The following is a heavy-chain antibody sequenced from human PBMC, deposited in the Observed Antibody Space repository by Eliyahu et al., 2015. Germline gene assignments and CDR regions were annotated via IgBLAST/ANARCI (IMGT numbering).Heavy chain of an antibody. CDR3: ARETRLSGLDY. CDR2: IYYSGST. D-gene: IGHD3-10*01. CDR1: GGXISSGGYY. V-gene: IGHV4-31*03. Sequence: QVQLQESGPGLVKPSQTLSLTCTXSGGXISSGGYYWXWIRQHPGKGLEWIGYIYYSGSTYYNPSLKSRVTISVDTSKNQFSLKLSSVTAADTAVYYCARETRLSGLDYWGQGTLVTVSS. J-gene: IGHJ4*02.